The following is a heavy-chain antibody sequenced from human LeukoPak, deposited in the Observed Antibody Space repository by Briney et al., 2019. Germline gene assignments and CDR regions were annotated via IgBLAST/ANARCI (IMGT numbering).Heavy chain of an antibody. CDR1: GFTFSNYN. J-gene: IGHJ4*02. CDR2: ISGSGGST. V-gene: IGHV3-48*04. CDR3: AVRFGY. Sequence: GGSLRLSCAAPGFTFSNYNMNWVRQAPGKGLEWVSEISGSGGSTYYADSVKGRFTISRDNAKNSLYLQMNSLRAEDTAVYYCAVRFGYWGQGILVTVSS. D-gene: IGHD3-16*02.